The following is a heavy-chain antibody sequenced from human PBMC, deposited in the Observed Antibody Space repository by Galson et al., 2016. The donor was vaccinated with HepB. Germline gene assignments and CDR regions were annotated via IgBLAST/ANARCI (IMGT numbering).Heavy chain of an antibody. J-gene: IGHJ2*01. CDR3: ARLTHSGTFWYFDL. D-gene: IGHD1-26*01. CDR1: GFSISRTSYF. CDR2: IFYTGNT. V-gene: IGHV4-39*01. Sequence: ETLSLTCNVSGFSISRTSYFWGWIRQPPGKGLEWIATIFYTGNTYYNPSLQSRVTISADTSKNQFSLNLTSVTATDTAIYYCARLTHSGTFWYFDLWGRGTMVSVSS.